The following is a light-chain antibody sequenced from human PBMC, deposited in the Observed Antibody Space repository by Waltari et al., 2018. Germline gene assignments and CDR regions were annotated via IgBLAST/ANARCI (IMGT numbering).Light chain of an antibody. Sequence: EVVMTQSPDTLSVSPGGRATLSCRASQSIATNLAWYQQRLGQAPRLLIFDASTRATSISERFSGSGSGKEFTLTISSLQSDDSAVYYCQQYNRWPPITFGQGTRLEIK. J-gene: IGKJ5*01. CDR2: DAS. CDR3: QQYNRWPPIT. V-gene: IGKV3-15*01. CDR1: QSIATN.